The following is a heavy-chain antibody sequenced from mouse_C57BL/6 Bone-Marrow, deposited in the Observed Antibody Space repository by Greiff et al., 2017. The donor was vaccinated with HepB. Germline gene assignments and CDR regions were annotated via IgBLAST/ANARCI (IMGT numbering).Heavy chain of an antibody. CDR2: IYPGGGYT. CDR1: GYTFTNYW. V-gene: IGHV1-63*01. D-gene: IGHD2-5*01. Sequence: QVQLKESGAELVRPGTSVKMSCKASGYTFTNYWIGWAKQRPGHGLEWIGDIYPGGGYTNYNEKFKGKATLTADKSSSTAYMQFSSLTSEDSAIYYCARLSYYSNYGSMDYWGQGTSVTVSS. CDR3: ARLSYYSNYGSMDY. J-gene: IGHJ4*01.